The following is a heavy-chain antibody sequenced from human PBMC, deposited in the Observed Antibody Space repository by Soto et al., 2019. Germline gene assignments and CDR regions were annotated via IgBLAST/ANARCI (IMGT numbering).Heavy chain of an antibody. J-gene: IGHJ5*02. V-gene: IGHV3-30*18. CDR3: AKDLSYCIGGSCYQHDGSYH. D-gene: IGHD2-15*01. CDR2: ISFDGINR. CDR1: GFTFSNYA. Sequence: QVQLVESGGGGVQPGGSLRLSCAASGFTFSNYAMHWVRQAPGKGLEWVAIISFDGINRFYRDSVKGRFTISRDNSKNTLYLEMSRLRAEDTAVYFCAKDLSYCIGGSCYQHDGSYHWGQGTLVTVCS.